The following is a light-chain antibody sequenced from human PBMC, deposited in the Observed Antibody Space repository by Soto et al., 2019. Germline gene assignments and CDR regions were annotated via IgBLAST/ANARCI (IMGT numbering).Light chain of an antibody. Sequence: EIVLTQSPGTLSLSPGERATLSYRASQSIANNYLAWYQQKPGQTPRLLIYGASDRATGIPDRFSGSGSGADFTLTISRLEPEDFAVYYCQHYDISPHTFGQGTKLEIK. CDR3: QHYDISPHT. CDR1: QSIANNY. V-gene: IGKV3-20*01. J-gene: IGKJ2*01. CDR2: GAS.